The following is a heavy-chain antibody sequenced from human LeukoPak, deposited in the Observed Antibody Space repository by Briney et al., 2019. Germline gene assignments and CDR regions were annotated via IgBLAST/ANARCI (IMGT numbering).Heavy chain of an antibody. D-gene: IGHD2-2*01. CDR3: ARDYCSSTSCYPDY. CDR1: GFTVSSNY. V-gene: IGHV3-53*01. Sequence: GGSLRLSCAASGFTVSSNYMSWVRQAPGKGLEWVSLIYSGGSTYYADSVKGRFTISRDNAKNTLYLQMNSLRAEDTAVYYCARDYCSSTSCYPDYWGQGTLVTVSS. J-gene: IGHJ4*02. CDR2: IYSGGST.